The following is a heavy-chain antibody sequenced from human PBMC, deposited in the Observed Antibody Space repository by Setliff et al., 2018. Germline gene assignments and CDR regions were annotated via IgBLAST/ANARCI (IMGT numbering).Heavy chain of an antibody. Sequence: SETLSLTCNVSGGSVSSTSHYWGWIRQPPGKGMEWIGSVYYSGYTYYNPSLQSRVTISVDMSKNQFSLKLTSVTAADTAVYYCARVDFTMIQGVLGLWGQGTRVTV. CDR1: GGSVSSTSHY. CDR3: ARVDFTMIQGVLGL. J-gene: IGHJ1*01. CDR2: VYYSGYT. V-gene: IGHV4-39*07. D-gene: IGHD3-10*01.